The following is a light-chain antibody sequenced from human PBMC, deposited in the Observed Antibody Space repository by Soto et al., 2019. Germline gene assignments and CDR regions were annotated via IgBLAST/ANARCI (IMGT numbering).Light chain of an antibody. V-gene: IGKV3-11*01. Sequence: EAILTDSVGTVFLSTGEGGPXSCRASESVRDELGWYQQKPGQAHRLLIFDSSKRATGIPARLSGSGYGTDFTLSISSLEPEDFAVYYCQQRLSWPITFGQGTLTEVK. CDR3: QQRLSWPIT. CDR2: DSS. CDR1: ESVRDE. J-gene: IGKJ5*01.